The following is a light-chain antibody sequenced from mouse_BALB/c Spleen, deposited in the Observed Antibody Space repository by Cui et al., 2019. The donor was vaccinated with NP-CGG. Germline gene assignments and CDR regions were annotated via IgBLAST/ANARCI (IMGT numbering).Light chain of an antibody. Sequence: QAVVTHESALTTSPGETVTLTCRSSTGAVTTTNYANWVQEQPDHLFTGLIGGTNNRAPGVPARFSGSLIGDKAALTITGAQTEDETIYFCVLWYSNHWVFGGGTKLTVL. CDR3: VLWYSNHWV. CDR1: TGAVTTTNY. CDR2: GTN. J-gene: IGLJ1*01. V-gene: IGLV1*01.